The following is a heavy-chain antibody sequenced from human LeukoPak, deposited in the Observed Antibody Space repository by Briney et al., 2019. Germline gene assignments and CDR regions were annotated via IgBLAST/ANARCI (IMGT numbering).Heavy chain of an antibody. CDR1: GYTFTSYD. CDR3: ARPPTYWYGSSGYDNDACDI. D-gene: IGHD3-22*01. CDR2: MNPNSGNT. J-gene: IGHJ3*02. V-gene: IGHV1-8*01. Sequence: ASVKVSCKASGYTFTSYDINWVRQATGQGLEWMGWMNPNSGNTGYAQKFQGRVTMTRNTSISTAYMELSSLRSEDTAVYYCARPPTYWYGSSGYDNDACDIGGQATMVTVS.